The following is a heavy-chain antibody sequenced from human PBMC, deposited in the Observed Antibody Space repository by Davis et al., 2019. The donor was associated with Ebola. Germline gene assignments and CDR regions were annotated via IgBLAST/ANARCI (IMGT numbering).Heavy chain of an antibody. CDR2: ISFDGSDK. V-gene: IGHV3-30*18. D-gene: IGHD2-15*01. J-gene: IGHJ4*02. CDR1: GFTFSSYG. CDR3: AKDGGLPTPFDY. Sequence: GESLKISCAASGFTFSSYGMHWVRQAPGKGLEWVAVISFDGSDKYYADSVKGRFTISRDNSKNTLYLQMNSLRAEDTAVYYCAKDGGLPTPFDYWGQGTLVTVSS.